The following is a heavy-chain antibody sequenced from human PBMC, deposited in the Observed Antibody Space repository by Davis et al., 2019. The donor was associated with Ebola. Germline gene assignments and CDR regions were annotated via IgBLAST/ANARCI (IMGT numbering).Heavy chain of an antibody. Sequence: GESLKISCAASGFTFSGHSMNWVRQAPGKGLEWVSSITSGNSIYYAASLKGRFTISRDNAKNSLYLQLNSLRPEDTALYYCARAPAGRWQWPGTACDHWGQGTLVTVSS. D-gene: IGHD6-19*01. CDR1: GFTFSGHS. CDR2: ITSGNSI. CDR3: ARAPAGRWQWPGTACDH. V-gene: IGHV3-21*01. J-gene: IGHJ5*02.